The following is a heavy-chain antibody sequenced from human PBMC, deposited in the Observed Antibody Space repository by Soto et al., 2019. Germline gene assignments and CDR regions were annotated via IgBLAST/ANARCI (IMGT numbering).Heavy chain of an antibody. Sequence: GASVKVSCKASGGTFSNYAISWVRQAPGEGLEWMGGIIPIFGTANYAQKFQGRVTITADESTSTAYMELSSLRSEDTAVYYCASYSTVVGFDYWGQGTLVTVS. D-gene: IGHD2-15*01. CDR2: IIPIFGTA. J-gene: IGHJ4*02. CDR3: ASYSTVVGFDY. CDR1: GGTFSNYA. V-gene: IGHV1-69*13.